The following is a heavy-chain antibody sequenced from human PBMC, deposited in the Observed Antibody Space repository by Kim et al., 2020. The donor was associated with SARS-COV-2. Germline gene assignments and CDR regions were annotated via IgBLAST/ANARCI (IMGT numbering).Heavy chain of an antibody. J-gene: IGHJ5*02. Sequence: YSPSIQGHVTISAATSISTAYLQWSSLKASDTAMYYCARSMVPGGLWFDPWGQGTLVTVSS. V-gene: IGHV5-10-1*01. CDR3: ARSMVPGGLWFDP. D-gene: IGHD3-10*01.